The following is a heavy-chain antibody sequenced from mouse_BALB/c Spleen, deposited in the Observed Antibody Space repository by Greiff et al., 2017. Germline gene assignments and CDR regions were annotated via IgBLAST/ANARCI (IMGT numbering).Heavy chain of an antibody. D-gene: IGHD1-2*01. CDR1: GFTFSSFG. CDR2: ISSGSSTI. J-gene: IGHJ4*01. V-gene: IGHV5-17*02. CDR3: ARWGPAGDY. Sequence: EVKLQESGGGLVQPGGSRKLSCAASGFTFSSFGMHWVRQAPEKGLEWVAYISSGSSTIYYADTVKGRFTISRDNPKNTLFLQMTSLRSEDTAMYYCARWGPAGDYWGQGTSVTVSS.